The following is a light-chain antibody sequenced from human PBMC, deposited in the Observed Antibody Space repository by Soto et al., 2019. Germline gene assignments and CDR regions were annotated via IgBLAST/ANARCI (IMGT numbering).Light chain of an antibody. CDR1: QSVSRK. CDR2: GAS. V-gene: IGKV3D-15*01. Sequence: EIVMTQSPATLSVSPGESATLSCRASQSVSRKLVWYQQQPGQAPRLLIYGASTRATGIPERFSGSGSGTEFTLTISRLQSADFAVYYCQQYTNWPKTFGQGTKVEIK. J-gene: IGKJ1*01. CDR3: QQYTNWPKT.